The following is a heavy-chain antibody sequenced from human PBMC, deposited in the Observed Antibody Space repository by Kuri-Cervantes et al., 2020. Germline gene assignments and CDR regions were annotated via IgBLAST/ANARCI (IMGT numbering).Heavy chain of an antibody. D-gene: IGHD4-11*01. CDR1: GFTLVNSA. J-gene: IGHJ4*02. Sequence: SVKVSCKASGFTLVNSAVQWVRQARGQRLEWIGWIVVGSGNTNYAQKFQERVTITRDTSASTAYMDLSSLRSEDTAVYYCARESSNYALDYWGQGTLVTVSS. V-gene: IGHV1-58*01. CDR2: IVVGSGNT. CDR3: ARESSNYALDY.